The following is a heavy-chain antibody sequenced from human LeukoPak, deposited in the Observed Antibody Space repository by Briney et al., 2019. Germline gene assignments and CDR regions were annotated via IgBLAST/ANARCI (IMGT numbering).Heavy chain of an antibody. J-gene: IGHJ6*02. D-gene: IGHD6-6*01. CDR2: INPSGGST. CDR3: ARCLGQQLVGRERYYYYYYGMDV. V-gene: IGHV1-46*01. Sequence: GASVKVSCKASGGTFSNYAISWVRQAPGQGLEWMGIINPSGGSTSYAQKFQGRVTMTRDTSTSTVYMELSSLRSEDTAVYYCARCLGQQLVGRERYYYYYYGMDVWGQGTTVTVSS. CDR1: GGTFSNYA.